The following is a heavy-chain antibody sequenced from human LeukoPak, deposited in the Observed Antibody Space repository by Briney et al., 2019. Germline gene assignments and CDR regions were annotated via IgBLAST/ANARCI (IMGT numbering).Heavy chain of an antibody. D-gene: IGHD2-2*01. CDR1: GGSFSDYY. V-gene: IGHV4-34*01. J-gene: IGHJ4*02. CDR2: VNHSGGT. Sequence: SETLSLTCAVYGGSFSDYYWSWIRQPSGKGLEWIGEVNHSGGTNYNPSLKSRVTISVDTSKNQFSLKLSSVTAADTAVYYCASGLPAAGAFDYWGQGTLVTVSS. CDR3: ASGLPAAGAFDY.